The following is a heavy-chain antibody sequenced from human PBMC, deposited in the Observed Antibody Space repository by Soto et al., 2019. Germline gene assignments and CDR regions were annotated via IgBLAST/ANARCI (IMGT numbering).Heavy chain of an antibody. J-gene: IGHJ6*02. V-gene: IGHV4-4*02. CDR1: GGSISSSNW. CDR2: IYHSGST. Sequence: SETLSLTCAVTGGSISSSNWWSWVGQPTGKGLEWIGEIYHSGSTNYNPSLKSRVTISVDKSKNQFSLKLSSVTAADTAVYYCARSYTLYSSSGRGYYYYGMDVWGQGTTVT. D-gene: IGHD6-6*01. CDR3: ARSYTLYSSSGRGYYYYGMDV.